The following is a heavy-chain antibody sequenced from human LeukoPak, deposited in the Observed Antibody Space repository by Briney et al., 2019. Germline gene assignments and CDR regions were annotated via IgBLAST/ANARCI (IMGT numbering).Heavy chain of an antibody. D-gene: IGHD5-18*01. V-gene: IGHV3-48*03. Sequence: GGSLRLSCAASGFTFSSYEIHWVRQAPGKGLEWLSYISSSGSTIKYADSVKGRFTISRDNAKNTLYLQMNSLRAEDTAVYYCARGGGYSYGSFDYWGQGTLVTVSS. J-gene: IGHJ4*02. CDR2: ISSSGSTI. CDR3: ARGGGYSYGSFDY. CDR1: GFTFSSYE.